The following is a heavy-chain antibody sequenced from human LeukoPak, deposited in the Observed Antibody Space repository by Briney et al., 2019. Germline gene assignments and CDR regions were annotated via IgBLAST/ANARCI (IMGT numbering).Heavy chain of an antibody. CDR1: GYSIISGYQ. CDR2: IYHSGSA. Sequence: SETLSLTCGVSGYSIISGYQWAWIRQSPGKGPEWIGSIYHSGSAHYNPSLKSRVTISVETSKNQFSLNMYSVTAADTAVYYCARDPRWLTPDCTSTSCYENDFDPWGQGTLVTVSS. D-gene: IGHD2-2*01. V-gene: IGHV4-38-2*02. CDR3: ARDPRWLTPDCTSTSCYENDFDP. J-gene: IGHJ5*02.